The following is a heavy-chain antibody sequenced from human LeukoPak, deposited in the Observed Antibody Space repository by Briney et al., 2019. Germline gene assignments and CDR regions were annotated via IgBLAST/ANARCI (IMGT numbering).Heavy chain of an antibody. D-gene: IGHD4-17*01. V-gene: IGHV3-74*01. CDR3: TKEYYGYYL. CDR2: ISGDGSSP. J-gene: IGHJ4*02. CDR1: GFTFSSYW. Sequence: GGSLRLSCAASGFTFSSYWMHWVRKAPGKGLEWVSRISGDGSSPRYADSVKGRFTISRDNAKNTLYLQMNSLRVEDTAVYYCTKEYYGYYLWGQGTLVTVSS.